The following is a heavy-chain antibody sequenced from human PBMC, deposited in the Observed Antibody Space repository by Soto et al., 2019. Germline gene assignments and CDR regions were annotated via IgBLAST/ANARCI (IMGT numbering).Heavy chain of an antibody. V-gene: IGHV5-10-1*01. CDR2: IDPSDSYT. CDR1: GYSFTSYW. Sequence: EVQLVQSGAEVKKPGESLRISCKGSGYSFTSYWISWVRQMPGKGLEWMGRIDPSDSYTNYSPSFKGHVTISADKSISTAYLQWSSLKASDTAMYYCARLAMATRRGYYGMDVWGQGTTVTVSS. D-gene: IGHD5-12*01. CDR3: ARLAMATRRGYYGMDV. J-gene: IGHJ6*02.